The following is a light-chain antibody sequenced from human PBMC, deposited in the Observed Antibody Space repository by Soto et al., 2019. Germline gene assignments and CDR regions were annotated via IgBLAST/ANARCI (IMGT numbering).Light chain of an antibody. CDR2: AAS. Sequence: AIQMTQSPSSLSASVGDRVTITCRASQDISNDLGWYQEKPGQAPKLLIYAASNLQSGVPSRFSGSGSGTDFTLTIRSLQPEDFATYYCLQDYNYPWTVGQGTRVEI. J-gene: IGKJ1*01. CDR3: LQDYNYPWT. CDR1: QDISND. V-gene: IGKV1-6*01.